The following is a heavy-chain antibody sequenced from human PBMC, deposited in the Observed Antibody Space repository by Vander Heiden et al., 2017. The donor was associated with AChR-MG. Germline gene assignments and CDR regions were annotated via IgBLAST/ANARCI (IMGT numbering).Heavy chain of an antibody. CDR2: ISSSSSTI. D-gene: IGHD3-22*01. J-gene: IGHJ3*02. Sequence: EVQLVESGGGLVQPGGSLSLSCAASGFTFSSYSMNWVRQAPGKGLEWVSYISSSSSTIYYADSVKGRFTISRDNAKNSLYLQMNSLRDEDTAVYYCARDPYYYDSSGYPSDAFDIWGQGTMVTVSS. CDR1: GFTFSSYS. V-gene: IGHV3-48*02. CDR3: ARDPYYYDSSGYPSDAFDI.